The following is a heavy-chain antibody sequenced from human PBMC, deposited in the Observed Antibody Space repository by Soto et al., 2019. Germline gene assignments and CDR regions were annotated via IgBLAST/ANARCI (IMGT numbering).Heavy chain of an antibody. Sequence: TLWLTCTVSGGSISRGGYNWSWIRQHPGKGLEWIGYIYYSGSTYYNPSLKSRVTISVDTSKNQFSLKLSSVTAADTAVYYCARSPPRPTLYYFGYWGQGTLVPVSS. CDR1: GGSISRGGYN. CDR2: IYYSGST. J-gene: IGHJ4*02. CDR3: ARSPPRPTLYYFGY. V-gene: IGHV4-31*03.